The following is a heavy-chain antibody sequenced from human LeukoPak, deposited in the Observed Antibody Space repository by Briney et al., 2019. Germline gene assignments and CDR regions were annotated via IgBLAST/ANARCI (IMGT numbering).Heavy chain of an antibody. CDR3: ARAYQRVGYLSLPDY. D-gene: IGHD3-16*02. V-gene: IGHV7-4-1*02. Sequence: ASVKVSCKAPGYTFTNYAMNWVRQAPGQGLEWMGWIHPSTGNPTYAQGFTGRFVFSLDTSVSTTYLQISSLKAEDTAVYYCARAYQRVGYLSLPDYWGQGTLVTVSS. J-gene: IGHJ4*02. CDR1: GYTFTNYA. CDR2: IHPSTGNP.